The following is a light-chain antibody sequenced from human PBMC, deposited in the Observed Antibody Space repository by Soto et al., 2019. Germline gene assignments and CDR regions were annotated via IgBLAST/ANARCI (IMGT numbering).Light chain of an antibody. Sequence: IQMTQSPSTLSASVGDRVTITCRASQSLRSSLAWYQQKPGKAPNLLIYKASSLESGVPSRFSGSGSGTEFTLTISSLQPDDFATYYCQEYNSYSWTFGQGTKVENK. V-gene: IGKV1-5*03. CDR2: KAS. J-gene: IGKJ1*01. CDR1: QSLRSS. CDR3: QEYNSYSWT.